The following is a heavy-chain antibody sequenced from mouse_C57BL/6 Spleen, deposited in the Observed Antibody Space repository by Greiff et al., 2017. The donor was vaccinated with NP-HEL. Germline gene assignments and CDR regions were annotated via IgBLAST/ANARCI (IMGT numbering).Heavy chain of an antibody. CDR1: GYTFTSYW. Sequence: QVQLKQPGAELVRPGSSVKLSCKASGYTFTSYWMHWVKQRPIQGLEWIGNIDPSDSETHYNQKFKDKATLTVDKSSSTAYMQLSSLTSEDSAVYYCARSQLRLPTDYWGQGTTLTVSS. CDR3: ARSQLRLPTDY. D-gene: IGHD3-2*02. J-gene: IGHJ2*01. V-gene: IGHV1-52*01. CDR2: IDPSDSET.